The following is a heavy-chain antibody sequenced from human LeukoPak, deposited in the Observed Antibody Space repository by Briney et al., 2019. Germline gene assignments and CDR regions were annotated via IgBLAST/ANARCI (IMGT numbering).Heavy chain of an antibody. J-gene: IGHJ5*02. CDR3: AKDRGSSSWYWFDP. D-gene: IGHD6-13*01. V-gene: IGHV3-23*01. Sequence: GGSLRLSCAASGFTFSSYAMSWVRQAPGKGLEWVSAISGSGGSTYYADSVKGRFTISRDNSKNTLYLQMNSLRAEGTAVYYCAKDRGSSSWYWFDPWGQGTLVTVSS. CDR1: GFTFSSYA. CDR2: ISGSGGST.